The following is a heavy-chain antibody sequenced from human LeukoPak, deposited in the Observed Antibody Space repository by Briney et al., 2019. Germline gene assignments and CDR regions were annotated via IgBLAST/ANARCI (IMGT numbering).Heavy chain of an antibody. CDR2: IFYSRGT. CDR1: GASISDSRYY. Sequence: NTSETLFLTCTVSGASISDSRYYWGWIRQPPGKGLEWVASIFYSRGTDYNPSLKSRVTISVDTSKDQFFLKLSSVTAADTAVYYCAGFTTGTMCNYWGQGTLVTVSS. CDR3: AGFTTGTMCNY. D-gene: IGHD1-1*01. J-gene: IGHJ4*02. V-gene: IGHV4-39*01.